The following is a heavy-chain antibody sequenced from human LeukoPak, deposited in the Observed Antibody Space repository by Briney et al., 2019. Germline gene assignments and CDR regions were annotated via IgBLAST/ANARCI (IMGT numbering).Heavy chain of an antibody. J-gene: IGHJ4*02. CDR3: EAGHFDY. CDR2: ITDNGLRT. CDR1: GFTFSNYN. V-gene: IGHV3-64*03. D-gene: IGHD6-19*01. Sequence: PGGSLRLSCSASGFTFSNYNIHWVRQAPGKGLEYVSAITDNGLRTYYVDSVRGRFTISRDNSKNTVYLQMSSLRPEDTAVDYCEAGHFDYWGQGTLVTVSS.